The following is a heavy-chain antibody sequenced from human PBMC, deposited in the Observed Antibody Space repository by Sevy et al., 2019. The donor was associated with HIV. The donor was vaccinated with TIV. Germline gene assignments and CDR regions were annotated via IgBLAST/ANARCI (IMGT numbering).Heavy chain of an antibody. CDR2: IKQDGSVK. D-gene: IGHD5-12*01. CDR1: GFAFRTFW. Sequence: QLGGSLRLSCAASGFAFRTFWMSWVRQAPGKGLEWVANIKQDGSVKYYMDSVKGRFTISRDNAKNSLYLQMSSLTVEDTAVYYCAKQRGWICSHDVCSPYYSDSWGQATLVTVSS. CDR3: AKQRGWICSHDVCSPYYSDS. V-gene: IGHV3-7*01. J-gene: IGHJ4*02.